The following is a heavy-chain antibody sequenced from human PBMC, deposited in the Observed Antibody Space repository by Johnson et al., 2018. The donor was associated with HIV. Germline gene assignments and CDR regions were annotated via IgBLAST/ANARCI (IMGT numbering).Heavy chain of an antibody. CDR2: ISYDGSNK. V-gene: IGHV3-30*04. CDR1: GFTFSSYA. D-gene: IGHD3-22*01. Sequence: QVQLVESGGGLVKPGGSLRLSCAASGFTFSSYAMHWVRQAPGKGLEWVAVISYDGSNKYYADSVKGRFTISRDNAKRSLFLQMNSLGAEDTALYYCAKAAKIVVVIAAIAIWGQGTKVTVSS. J-gene: IGHJ3*02. CDR3: AKAAKIVVVIAAIAI.